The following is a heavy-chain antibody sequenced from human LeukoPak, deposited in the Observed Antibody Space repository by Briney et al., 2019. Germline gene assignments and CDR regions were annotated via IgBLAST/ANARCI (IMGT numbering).Heavy chain of an antibody. D-gene: IGHD1-26*01. V-gene: IGHV4-59*01. CDR2: IHYSGSS. Sequence: SETLSLTCSVSGVSISTYYWSWVRQPPGKGPEWIGYIHYSGSSNYNPSLKSRVTISVDTSKNQFSLKLASVTAADTAVYYCARGRSGKGNDYWGQGTLVTVSS. J-gene: IGHJ4*02. CDR1: GVSISTYY. CDR3: ARGRSGKGNDY.